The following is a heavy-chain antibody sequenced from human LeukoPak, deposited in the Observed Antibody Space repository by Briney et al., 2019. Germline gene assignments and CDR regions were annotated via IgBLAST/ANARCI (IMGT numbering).Heavy chain of an antibody. V-gene: IGHV3-23*01. CDR3: AKGGVGSSGGYYYYYYMDV. Sequence: PGGSLRLSCAASGFTFSSYAMSWVRQAPGKGREWVSAISGSGGSTYYADSVKGRFTISRDNSKNTLYLKMNSMRAEDTAVYYCAKGGVGSSGGYYYYYYMDVWGKGTTVTVSS. J-gene: IGHJ6*03. CDR2: ISGSGGST. D-gene: IGHD2-15*01. CDR1: GFTFSSYA.